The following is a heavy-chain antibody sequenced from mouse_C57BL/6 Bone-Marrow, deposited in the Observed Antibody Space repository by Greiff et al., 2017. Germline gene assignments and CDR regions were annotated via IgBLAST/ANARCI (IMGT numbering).Heavy chain of an antibody. CDR1: GYTFTSYW. J-gene: IGHJ2*01. Sequence: QVQLQQPGAELVRPGTSVKLSCKASGYTFTSYWMHWVKQRPGQGLEWIGVIDPSDSYTNYNQKFKGKATLTVDTSSSTAYMQLSSLTSEDSAVYYFYENFDDWGQGTTLTVSS. CDR2: IDPSDSYT. V-gene: IGHV1-59*01. D-gene: IGHD1-1*01. CDR3: YENFDD.